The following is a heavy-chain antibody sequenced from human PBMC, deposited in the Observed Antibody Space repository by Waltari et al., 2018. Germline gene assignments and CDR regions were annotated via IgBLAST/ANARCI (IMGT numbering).Heavy chain of an antibody. CDR2: IGRRSSPP. CDR3: ACVGAGVNPSVVVRGNMDV. V-gene: IGHV3-48*04. CDR1: GINFNIYN. J-gene: IGHJ6*03. D-gene: IGHD2-21*01. Sequence: EVQLVESGGGLVQPGGSLSLPRKRSGINFNIYNMNWVRRAPGEGLEWISYIGRRSSPPYYADSASVWFTISRDDAKTALYLQMNSRRVEDSAGYYCACVGAGVNPSVVVRGNMDVWGKGTTVTVSS.